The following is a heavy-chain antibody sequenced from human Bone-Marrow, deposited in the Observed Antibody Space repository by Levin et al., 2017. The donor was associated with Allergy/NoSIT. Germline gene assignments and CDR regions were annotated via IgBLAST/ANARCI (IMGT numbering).Heavy chain of an antibody. V-gene: IGHV3-30*18. J-gene: IGHJ4*02. CDR2: ISYDGSNK. CDR3: AKDWGYYYDSSGYLDY. Sequence: GGSLRLSCAASGFTFSSYGMHWVRQAPGKGLEWVAVISYDGSNKYYADSVKGRFTISRDNSKNTLYLQMNSLRAEDTAVYYCAKDWGYYYDSSGYLDYWGQGTLVTVSS. CDR1: GFTFSSYG. D-gene: IGHD3-22*01.